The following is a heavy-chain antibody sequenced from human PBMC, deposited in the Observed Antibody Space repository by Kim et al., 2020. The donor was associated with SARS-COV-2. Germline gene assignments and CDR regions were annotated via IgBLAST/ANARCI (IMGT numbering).Heavy chain of an antibody. J-gene: IGHJ6*02. CDR2: IIPIFGTA. CDR1: GGTFSSYA. V-gene: IGHV1-69*13. D-gene: IGHD3-9*01. Sequence: SVKVSCKASGGTFSSYAISWVRQAPGQGLEWMGGIIPIFGTANYAQKFQGRVTITADESTSTAYMELSSLISEDTAVYYCASQYYDILTGYRTTYYYGMDVWGQGTTVTVSS. CDR3: ASQYYDILTGYRTTYYYGMDV.